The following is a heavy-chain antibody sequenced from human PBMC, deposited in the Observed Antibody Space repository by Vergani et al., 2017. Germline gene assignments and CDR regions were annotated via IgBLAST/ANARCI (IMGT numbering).Heavy chain of an antibody. D-gene: IGHD6-13*01. Sequence: QVQLVQSGAEVKKPGASVTVSCKASGYTFSSYDMYWVRQAPGQRLEWMGWINAGNGNTKYYQKFQGRVTITRDTSASTAYMELSSLRSEDTAVYYCARVMIAAAGTGHYYYYYMDVWGKGTTVTVSS. J-gene: IGHJ6*03. CDR2: INAGNGNT. CDR3: ARVMIAAAGTGHYYYYYMDV. CDR1: GYTFSSYD. V-gene: IGHV1-3*01.